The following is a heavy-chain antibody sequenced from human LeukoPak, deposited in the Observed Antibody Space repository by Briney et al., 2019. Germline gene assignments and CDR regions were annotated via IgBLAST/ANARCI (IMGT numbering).Heavy chain of an antibody. CDR2: IIPILGIA. D-gene: IGHD6-6*01. CDR3: ARVYWGSSPFDAFDI. V-gene: IGHV1-69*04. J-gene: IGHJ3*02. CDR1: GGTFSSYA. Sequence: ASVKVSCKASGGTFSSYAISWVRQAPGQGLEWMGRIIPILGIANYAQKFQGRVTITADKSTSTAYMELSSLRSEDTAVYYCARVYWGSSPFDAFDIWGQGTMVTVSS.